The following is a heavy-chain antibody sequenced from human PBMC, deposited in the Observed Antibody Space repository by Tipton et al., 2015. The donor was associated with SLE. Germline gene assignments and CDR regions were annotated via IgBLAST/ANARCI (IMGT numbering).Heavy chain of an antibody. CDR1: GGSISSYY. CDR3: ARGPGAAAILSYYYFYGMDV. V-gene: IGHV4-4*07. D-gene: IGHD6-13*01. Sequence: TLSLTCTVSGGSISSYYWSWIRQPAGKGLEWIGRIYTSGGTNYNPPLKSRVTMSVDTSKNQFSLKLSSVTAADTAVYYCARGPGAAAILSYYYFYGMDVWGQGTTVTVSS. J-gene: IGHJ6*02. CDR2: IYTSGGT.